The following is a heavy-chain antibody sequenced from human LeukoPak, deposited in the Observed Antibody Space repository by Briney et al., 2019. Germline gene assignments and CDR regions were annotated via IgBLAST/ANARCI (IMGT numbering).Heavy chain of an antibody. D-gene: IGHD3-22*01. V-gene: IGHV3-23*01. CDR3: AKGSYYDSSGSFYFDY. CDR1: GFTFGIYC. CDR2: ISGSGDNT. Sequence: SGGSLRLSCEASGFTFGIYCMNWVRQAPGKGLGWVSGISGSGDNTYYADSVKGRFTISRDNSKNTLYVQVNSLGTEDTAAYYCAKGSYYDSSGSFYFDYWGQGTLVTVSS. J-gene: IGHJ4*02.